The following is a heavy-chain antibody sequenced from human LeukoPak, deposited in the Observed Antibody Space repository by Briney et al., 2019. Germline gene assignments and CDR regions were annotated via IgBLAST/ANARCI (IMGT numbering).Heavy chain of an antibody. V-gene: IGHV3-74*01. Sequence: GGSLTLSCAASGCTFSSYWRHWVREAAGKGLVWVSRINSDGSSTSYADSVKGRFTISRDNAKNTLYLQMNSLRAEDTAVYYCARVRGWSPEILFDYWGQGTLVTVSS. CDR2: INSDGSST. CDR3: ARVRGWSPEILFDY. J-gene: IGHJ4*02. CDR1: GCTFSSYW. D-gene: IGHD6-19*01.